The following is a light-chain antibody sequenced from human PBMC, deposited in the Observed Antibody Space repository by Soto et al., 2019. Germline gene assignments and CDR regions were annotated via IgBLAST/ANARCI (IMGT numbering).Light chain of an antibody. V-gene: IGKV3-20*01. CDR3: QQYGSSPPRT. J-gene: IGKJ1*01. CDR1: QSVSNDF. CDR2: GAS. Sequence: IVLTQSAGILSLSTGERATLSCRASQSVSNDFLAWYQQKPGQAPRLLIYGASTRATDVPDRFSGSGSGADFTLSISRLEPEDFAVYYCQQYGSSPPRTFGQGTKVDIK.